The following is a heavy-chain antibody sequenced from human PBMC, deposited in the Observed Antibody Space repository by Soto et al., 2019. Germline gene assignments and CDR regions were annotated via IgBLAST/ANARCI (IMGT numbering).Heavy chain of an antibody. CDR3: SRAGTGRDYFDY. J-gene: IGHJ4*02. D-gene: IGHD6-19*01. CDR2: INPSGGST. V-gene: IGHV1-46*01. CDR1: GYTFTSYY. Sequence: GASVKVSCKASGYTFTSYYMHWVRQAPGQGLEWMGIINPSGGSTSYAQKFQGRVTMTRDTSTSTVYMELSSLRSEDTAVYYCSRAGTGRDYFDYWGQGTLVTVSS.